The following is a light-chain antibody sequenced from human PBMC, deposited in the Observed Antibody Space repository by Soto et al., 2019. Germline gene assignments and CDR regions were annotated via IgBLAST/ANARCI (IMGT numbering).Light chain of an antibody. V-gene: IGKV1-5*01. CDR3: QQYSSYWT. J-gene: IGKJ1*01. Sequence: DIQMTQSPSTLSASVGDRVTITCRASQSISGWLAWYQQKPGKAPKLLIHDATSLESGVPSRFSGSGSGTEFTLTISSLQPDDFATYYCQQYSSYWTFAQGTKVDIK. CDR2: DAT. CDR1: QSISGW.